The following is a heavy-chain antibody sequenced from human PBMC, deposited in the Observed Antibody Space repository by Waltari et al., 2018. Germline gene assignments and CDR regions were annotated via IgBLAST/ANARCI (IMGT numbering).Heavy chain of an antibody. CDR2: IYYSGST. Sequence: QVQLQESGPGLVKPSQTLSLTCTVSGGSISSGGYYWSWIRQHPGKGLEWIGYIYYSGSTYYNPSLKSRVTISVDTSKNQFSLKLSSVTAADTAVYYCARGPRFLEWLQPSYYYYYYMDVWGKGTTVTVSS. CDR1: GGSISSGGYY. CDR3: ARGPRFLEWLQPSYYYYYYMDV. D-gene: IGHD3-3*01. V-gene: IGHV4-31*03. J-gene: IGHJ6*03.